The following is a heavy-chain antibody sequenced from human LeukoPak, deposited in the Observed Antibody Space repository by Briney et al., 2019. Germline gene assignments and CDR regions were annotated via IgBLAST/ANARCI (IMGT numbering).Heavy chain of an antibody. V-gene: IGHV3-23*01. J-gene: IGHJ5*02. CDR2: ISGSGGST. CDR1: GFTFSSYA. CDR3: AKAPSVPGLNWFDP. Sequence: PGASLRLSCAASGFTFSSYARSWVRQAPGKGLEWVSAISGSGGSTYYADSVKGRFTISRDNSKNTLYLQMNSLRAEDTAVYYCAKAPSVPGLNWFDPWGQGTLVTVSS. D-gene: IGHD6-19*01.